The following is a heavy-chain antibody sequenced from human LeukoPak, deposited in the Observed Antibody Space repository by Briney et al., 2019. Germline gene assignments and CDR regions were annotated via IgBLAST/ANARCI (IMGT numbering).Heavy chain of an antibody. CDR1: GYTFTGNY. CDR2: INPNTGET. J-gene: IGHJ5*02. CDR3: ARVSGSRVDP. V-gene: IGHV1-2*02. Sequence: ASVEVSCKTSGYTFTGNYMHWVRQAPGQGLEWMGWINPNTGETDFAQKFQGRLTMTRDTSISTAYMELTSLTPDDTAMYYCARVSGSRVDPWGQGTLVTVSS.